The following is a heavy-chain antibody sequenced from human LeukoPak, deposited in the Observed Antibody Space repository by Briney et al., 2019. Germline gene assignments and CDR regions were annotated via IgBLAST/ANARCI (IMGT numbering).Heavy chain of an antibody. J-gene: IGHJ5*02. CDR2: INPNSGRT. Sequence: ASVKVSCKASGYTFTGYYMHWVRQAPGQGLEWMGWINPNSGRTSYARNFQGRVIMTRDPSINTAYMELSGLTSNDTAVYYCARTREYSSSWYFPPFDPWGQGTLVTISS. D-gene: IGHD6-13*01. V-gene: IGHV1-2*02. CDR1: GYTFTGYY. CDR3: ARTREYSSSWYFPPFDP.